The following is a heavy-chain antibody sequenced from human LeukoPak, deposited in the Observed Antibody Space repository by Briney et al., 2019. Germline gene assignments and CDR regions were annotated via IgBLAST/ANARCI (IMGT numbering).Heavy chain of an antibody. CDR2: IYTSGST. CDR1: GGSISSYY. J-gene: IGHJ5*02. V-gene: IGHV4-4*07. D-gene: IGHD2-2*01. CDR3: ARDFGVPAAREGWFDP. Sequence: SETLSLTCTVSGGSISSYYWSWIRQPAGKGLEWIGRIYTSGSTNYNPSLKSRVTMSVDTSKNQFSLKLSSVTAADTAVYYCARDFGVPAAREGWFDPWGQGTLVTVSS.